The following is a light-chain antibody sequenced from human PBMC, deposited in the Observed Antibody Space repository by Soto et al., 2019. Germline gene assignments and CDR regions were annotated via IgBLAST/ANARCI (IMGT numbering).Light chain of an antibody. CDR2: GAS. CDR1: QSVSSN. Sequence: EIVMTQSPATLSVSPGERATLSCRASQSVSSNLAWYQQKPGQAPRLLIYGASTRTTGIPARFSGSGSGTEFTLTISNLQSEDFAVYYCQQYNKWPPWTFGQGTKVEIK. V-gene: IGKV3-15*01. CDR3: QQYNKWPPWT. J-gene: IGKJ1*01.